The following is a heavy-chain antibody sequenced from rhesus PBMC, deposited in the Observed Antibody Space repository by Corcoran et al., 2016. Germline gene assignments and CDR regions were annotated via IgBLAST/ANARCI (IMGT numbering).Heavy chain of an antibody. D-gene: IGHD6-31*01. V-gene: IGHV4S10*01. CDR1: GGSISDTYW. Sequence: QVQLQESGPGVVRPSATLSLTCAVSGGSISDTYWWSWLRQTPGKGLEWIGEIHGGSVSTSPSLRRRVTISKDTSKNQFSLKLSYMNAADTAVYYWAGEASGWYNRFDGWGAGVLVTVSS. CDR3: AGEASGWYNRFDG. J-gene: IGHJ5-1*01. CDR2: IHGGSVST.